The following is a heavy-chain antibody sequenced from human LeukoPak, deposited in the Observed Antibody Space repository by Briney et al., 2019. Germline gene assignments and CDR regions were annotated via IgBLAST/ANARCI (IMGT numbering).Heavy chain of an antibody. D-gene: IGHD3-3*01. J-gene: IGHJ3*01. CDR3: AIHGGGTIRIEAFDV. CDR1: GFTFSSYS. V-gene: IGHV3-48*02. Sequence: GGSLRLSCAASGFTFSSYSMNWVRQAPGKGLEWVLYISSSSSIRYYADSVKGRFTISRDNAKNSLYLQMNSLRDEDTALYYCAIHGGGTIRIEAFDVWGQGTMITISS. CDR2: ISSSSSIR.